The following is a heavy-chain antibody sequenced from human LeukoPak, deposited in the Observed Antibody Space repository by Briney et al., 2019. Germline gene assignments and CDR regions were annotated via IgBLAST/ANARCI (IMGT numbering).Heavy chain of an antibody. Sequence: ASVKVSCKASGYMFTNSDITWVRQATGQGLEWMGWMNPNSGNTGYAQKFQGRVTITRNTSIRTVYMELSSLRSEDTAVYYCARGIGELELYAFDIWGQGTMVTVSS. J-gene: IGHJ3*02. V-gene: IGHV1-8*03. CDR1: GYMFTNSD. CDR2: MNPNSGNT. D-gene: IGHD1-7*01. CDR3: ARGIGELELYAFDI.